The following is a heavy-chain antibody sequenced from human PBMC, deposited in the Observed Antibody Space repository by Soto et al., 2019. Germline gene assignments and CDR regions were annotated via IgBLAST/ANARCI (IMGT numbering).Heavy chain of an antibody. J-gene: IGHJ6*02. CDR2: ISGTGGST. V-gene: IGHV3-23*01. Sequence: EVQLLESGGGWVQPGGSLRLSCAASGFTFSSYAMIWVRQAPGKGLEWVSAISGTGGSTYYADSVKGRFTSSRDNSKNTLYLQMNSLRAEDTAVYYCARSPERWFGESNGYGMDVWGQGTTVTVSS. D-gene: IGHD3-10*01. CDR1: GFTFSSYA. CDR3: ARSPERWFGESNGYGMDV.